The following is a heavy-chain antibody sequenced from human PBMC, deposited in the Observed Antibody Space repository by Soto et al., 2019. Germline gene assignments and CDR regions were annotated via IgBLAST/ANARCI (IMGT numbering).Heavy chain of an antibody. D-gene: IGHD2-2*01. J-gene: IGHJ6*03. Sequence: QLQLQESGPGLVKPSETLSLTCTVSGGSISSSSYYWGWIRQPPGKGLEWIGSIYYSGSTYYNPSPKRRVPISVDPCKNQFSLKLSSVTAADTAVYYCASALPPDYYYYYMDVWGKGTTVTVSS. CDR2: IYYSGST. CDR1: GGSISSSSYY. V-gene: IGHV4-39*01. CDR3: ASALPPDYYYYYMDV.